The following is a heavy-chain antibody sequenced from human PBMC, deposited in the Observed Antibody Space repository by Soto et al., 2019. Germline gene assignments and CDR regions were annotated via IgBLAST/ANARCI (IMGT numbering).Heavy chain of an antibody. D-gene: IGHD3-3*01. J-gene: IGHJ4*02. CDR1: EDTFIDAW. Sequence: RWCLGLSCVVFEDTFIDAWISWVRQAPGKGLEWVARINSEIDGETTDYAAPVEGRFTIARDDSKNTLYLQMSSLKIEDTAVYFCTADHWSWGQGTLVTVSS. CDR3: TADHWS. V-gene: IGHV3-15*01. CDR2: INSEIDGETT.